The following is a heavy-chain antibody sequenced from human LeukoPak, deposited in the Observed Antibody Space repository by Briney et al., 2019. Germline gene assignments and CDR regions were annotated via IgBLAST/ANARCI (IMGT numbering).Heavy chain of an antibody. Sequence: GGSLRLSCAASGFTFSSYWMHWVRQAPGKGLVWVSRINSDGSSTNYADSVKGRFTISRDNAKNTLSLQMNSLRAEDTGLYYCARADGSHYGLKDYWGQGTLVTVSS. CDR3: ARADGSHYGLKDY. V-gene: IGHV3-74*01. J-gene: IGHJ4*02. D-gene: IGHD1-26*01. CDR1: GFTFSSYW. CDR2: INSDGSST.